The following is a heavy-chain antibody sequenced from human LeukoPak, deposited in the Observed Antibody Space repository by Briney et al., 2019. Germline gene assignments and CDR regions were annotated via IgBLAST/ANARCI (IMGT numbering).Heavy chain of an antibody. CDR3: ASLRLIDY. J-gene: IGHJ4*02. D-gene: IGHD3-16*01. CDR1: GYTFTGYY. Sequence: GASVKVSCKASGYTFTGYYMHWVRQAPGQGLEWMGCINPNSGATNYAQKFQGRVTMTKDTSISTAYMELSGLRSDDTAVYYCASLRLIDYWGQGTLVAVSS. CDR2: INPNSGAT. V-gene: IGHV1-2*02.